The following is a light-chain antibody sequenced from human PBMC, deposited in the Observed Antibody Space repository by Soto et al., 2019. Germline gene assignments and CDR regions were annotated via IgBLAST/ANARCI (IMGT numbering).Light chain of an antibody. J-gene: IGKJ1*01. V-gene: IGKV1-39*01. CDR3: QQSYSTPRT. CDR2: AAS. CDR1: QSISSY. Sequence: DIQMTQSPSSLSASVGDRVTITCRASQSISSYLNWYQQKPGKAPKLLIYAASSLESGVPSRFSGSGSGIDFPLTISSLQPEDFATYYCQQSYSTPRTFGQGTKVEIK.